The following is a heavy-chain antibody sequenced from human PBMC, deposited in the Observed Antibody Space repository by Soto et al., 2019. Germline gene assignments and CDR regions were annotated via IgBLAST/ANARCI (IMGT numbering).Heavy chain of an antibody. CDR2: INQSGST. Sequence: PSETLSLTCAFHGGSFSSYSWSWIRQPPGQGLEWIGEINQSGSTYHNPSLKSRVTISVHTSKNQFSLELSSVTAADTAVYYCARVSGGSETYYTAFRSRGMDVWGQGTTVNVSS. CDR3: ARVSGGSETYYTAFRSRGMDV. D-gene: IGHD3-10*01. CDR1: GGSFSSYS. J-gene: IGHJ6*02. V-gene: IGHV4-34*01.